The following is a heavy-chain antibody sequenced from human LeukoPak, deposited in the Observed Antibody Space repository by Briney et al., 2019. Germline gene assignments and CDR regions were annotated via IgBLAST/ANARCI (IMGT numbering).Heavy chain of an antibody. V-gene: IGHV3-48*01. CDR3: ARGDWNHGY. CDR2: IRGSDSTT. CDR1: GFTFSSYG. D-gene: IGHD1-1*01. Sequence: GGSLRLSCAASGFTFSSYGMTWVRQAPGKGLEWISYIRGSDSTTYYAHSVRGRFTISRDNAKNSLYLQMNSLRVEDTAVYDCARGDWNHGYWGQGTLVTVSS. J-gene: IGHJ4*02.